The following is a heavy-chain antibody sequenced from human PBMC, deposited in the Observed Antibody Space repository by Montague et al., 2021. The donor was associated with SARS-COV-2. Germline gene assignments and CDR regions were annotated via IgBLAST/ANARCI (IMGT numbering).Heavy chain of an antibody. Sequence: CAISGNSVSSNIATGNWIRQSPSRGLEWLGSTYYRSKWYNDYAVSVKSRGFIIPDTSNNRISLQLNSLTPEDTAVYYCARAYCGGDCYFYWYFDLWGRGTLVTVSS. J-gene: IGHJ2*01. V-gene: IGHV6-1*01. CDR2: TYYRSKWYN. CDR1: GNSVSSNIAT. D-gene: IGHD2-21*02. CDR3: ARAYCGGDCYFYWYFDL.